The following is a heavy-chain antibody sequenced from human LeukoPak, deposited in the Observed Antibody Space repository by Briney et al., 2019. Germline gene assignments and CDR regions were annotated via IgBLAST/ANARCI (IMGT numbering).Heavy chain of an antibody. CDR3: AKDPISSGYYLISAWFDP. J-gene: IGHJ5*02. V-gene: IGHV3-23*01. CDR1: GFTFSSYA. Sequence: GGSLRLSCAASGFTFSSYAMSWVRQAPGKGLEWVSAISGSGGSTYYADSVKGRFIISRDNSKNTLYLQMNSLRAEDTAVYYCAKDPISSGYYLISAWFDPWGQGTLVTVSS. D-gene: IGHD3-22*01. CDR2: ISGSGGST.